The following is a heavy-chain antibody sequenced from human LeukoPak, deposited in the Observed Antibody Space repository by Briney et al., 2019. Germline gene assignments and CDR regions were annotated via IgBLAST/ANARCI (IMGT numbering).Heavy chain of an antibody. CDR2: ISEVGSAT. CDR3: VRDMFGGRDY. Sequence: PGGSLRLSCAASGFTFSSYWMHWVRQVPGKGLAWVSRISEVGSATSNADSVKGRFTISRDNAKNALYLQMNSLRAEDTAVYYCVRDMFGGRDYWGQGTLVTVSS. J-gene: IGHJ4*02. D-gene: IGHD3-10*02. V-gene: IGHV3-74*01. CDR1: GFTFSSYW.